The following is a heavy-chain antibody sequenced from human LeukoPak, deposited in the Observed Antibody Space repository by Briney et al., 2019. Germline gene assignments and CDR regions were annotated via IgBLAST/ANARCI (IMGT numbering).Heavy chain of an antibody. CDR2: ISAYNGNT. CDR1: GYTFTSYG. Sequence: ASVKVSCKASGYTFTSYGISWVRQAPGQGLEWMGWISAYNGNTNYAQKLQGRVTMTTDTSTSTAYMELRSLRSDDTAVYYCARDLYDILTGYYPPFYYYYYMDVWGKGTTVTISS. D-gene: IGHD3-9*01. CDR3: ARDLYDILTGYYPPFYYYYYMDV. V-gene: IGHV1-18*01. J-gene: IGHJ6*03.